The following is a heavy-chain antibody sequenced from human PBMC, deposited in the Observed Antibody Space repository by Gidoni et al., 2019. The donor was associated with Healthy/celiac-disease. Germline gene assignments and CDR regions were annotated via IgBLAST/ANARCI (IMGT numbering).Heavy chain of an antibody. J-gene: IGHJ3*02. Sequence: EVQLLESGGGLVQPGGSLRLSCAASGFPFSSYAMSWVRQAPGKGLEWVSAISGSGGSTYYADSVKGRFTISRDNSKNTLYLQMNSLRAEDTAVYYCANPVPPRFLEWYDAFDIWGQGTMVTVSS. D-gene: IGHD3-3*01. V-gene: IGHV3-23*01. CDR2: ISGSGGST. CDR3: ANPVPPRFLEWYDAFDI. CDR1: GFPFSSYA.